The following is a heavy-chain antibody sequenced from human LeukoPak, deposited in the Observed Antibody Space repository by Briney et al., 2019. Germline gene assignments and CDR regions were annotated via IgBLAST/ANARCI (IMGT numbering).Heavy chain of an antibody. J-gene: IGHJ3*02. CDR3: ARDLSQVGVVTLGASDI. V-gene: IGHV4-59*01. D-gene: IGHD3-3*01. CDR1: GASITSYY. CDR2: IYYSGST. Sequence: SETLSLTCTVSGASITSYYWNWIRQPPGKGLEWIGYIYYSGSTNYNPSLKSRVTISVDTSKNQLSLDLTSVAAADTAVYYCARDLSQVGVVTLGASDIWGQGTMVTVSP.